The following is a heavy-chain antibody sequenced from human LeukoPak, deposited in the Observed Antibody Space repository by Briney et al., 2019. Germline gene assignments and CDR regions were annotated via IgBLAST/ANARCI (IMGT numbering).Heavy chain of an antibody. CDR3: AKAAARWLQFSLNRGY. J-gene: IGHJ4*02. CDR2: ISGSGGST. D-gene: IGHD5-24*01. CDR1: GFTFSSYA. Sequence: GGSLRLSCAASGFTFSSYAMSWVRQAPGKGLEWASAISGSGGSTYYADSVKGRFTISRDNSKNTLYLQMNSLRAEDTAVYYCAKAAARWLQFSLNRGYWGQGTLVTVSS. V-gene: IGHV3-23*01.